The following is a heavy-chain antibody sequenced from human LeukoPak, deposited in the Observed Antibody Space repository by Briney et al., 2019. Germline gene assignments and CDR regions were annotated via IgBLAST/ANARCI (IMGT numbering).Heavy chain of an antibody. D-gene: IGHD3-10*01. V-gene: IGHV3-23*01. CDR1: GFPFSNYA. J-gene: IGHJ5*02. Sequence: GGSLRLSCAASGFPFSNYAMSWVRQAPGKGLEWVSVLIARATSPHYADSVKGRFTISRDNSKNTLYLQMDRLRAEDTAVYYCAKEAWFGELALDRWGQGTLGTVSA. CDR3: AKEAWFGELALDR. CDR2: LIARATSP.